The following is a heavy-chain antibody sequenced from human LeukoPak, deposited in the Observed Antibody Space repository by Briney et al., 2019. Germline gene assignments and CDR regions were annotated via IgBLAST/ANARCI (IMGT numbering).Heavy chain of an antibody. CDR1: GYAFTNYD. CDR2: MHPDNGNT. CDR3: ARGHGSAFDP. D-gene: IGHD3-10*01. V-gene: IGHV1-8*01. Sequence: GASVKVSCKTSGYAFTNYDINWVRQAPGQGLEWMGWMHPDNGNTGYAQKFQGRVTMTRNPSMTTAYMELRSLRSDDTAVYYCARGHGSAFDPWGQGTLVTVSS. J-gene: IGHJ5*02.